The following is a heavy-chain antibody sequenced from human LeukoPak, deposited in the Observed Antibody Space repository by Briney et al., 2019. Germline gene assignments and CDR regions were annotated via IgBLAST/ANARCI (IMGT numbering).Heavy chain of an antibody. J-gene: IGHJ4*02. D-gene: IGHD2-21*02. CDR2: INANSGGK. Sequence: ASVKVSCKASGYTFTGHYMHWVRQAPGQGLEWMGWINANSGGKTYAQKFQGRVSMTRDTSISTAYMELSGLSSDDTAVYYCTRGGCSESAYYSSPLFNYWGQGTLVTVSS. CDR1: GYTFTGHY. V-gene: IGHV1-2*02. CDR3: TRGGCSESAYYSSPLFNY.